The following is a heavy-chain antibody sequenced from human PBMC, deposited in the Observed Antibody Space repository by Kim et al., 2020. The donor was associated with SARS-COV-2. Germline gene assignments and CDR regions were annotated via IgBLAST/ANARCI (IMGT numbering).Heavy chain of an antibody. J-gene: IGHJ3*02. CDR2: IYYSGST. Sequence: SETLSLTCTVSGGSISSYYWSWIRQPPGKGLEWIGYIYYSGSTNYNPSLKSRVTISVDTSKNQFSLKLSSVTAADTAVYYCASYYSGRSYAFDIWGQGTMVTVSS. V-gene: IGHV4-59*08. CDR3: ASYYSGRSYAFDI. D-gene: IGHD3-10*01. CDR1: GGSISSYY.